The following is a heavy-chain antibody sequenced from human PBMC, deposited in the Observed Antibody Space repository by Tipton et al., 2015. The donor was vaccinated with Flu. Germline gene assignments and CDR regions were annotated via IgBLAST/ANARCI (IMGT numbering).Heavy chain of an antibody. D-gene: IGHD5-12*01. CDR1: GGSFSGYS. CDR2: INHSGSA. V-gene: IGHV4-34*01. J-gene: IGHJ4*02. CDR3: ARGSGYANAYVDY. Sequence: TLSLTCAVYGGSFSGYSWTWIRQPPGKGLEWIGEINHSGSANYNPSLKSRVTISVDTSKNQFSLKVTSLTAADTAVYYCARGSGYANAYVDYWGRGTLVTVSS.